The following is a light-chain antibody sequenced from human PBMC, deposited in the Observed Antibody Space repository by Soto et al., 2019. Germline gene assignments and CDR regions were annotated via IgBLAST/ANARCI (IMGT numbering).Light chain of an antibody. CDR3: QQRSDWPWT. J-gene: IGKJ1*01. CDR1: QTISSN. Sequence: EIVMTQSPATLSLSPVERATLSCMASQTISSNLAWYQQKPGRAPRLLIYGASTRAAGIPARFSGSGSGTDFTLTVSSLEPEDFVVYYCQQRSDWPWTFGQGTKVDIK. V-gene: IGKV3-11*01. CDR2: GAS.